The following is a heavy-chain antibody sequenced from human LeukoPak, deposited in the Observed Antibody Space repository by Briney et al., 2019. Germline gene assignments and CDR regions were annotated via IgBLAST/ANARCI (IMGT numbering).Heavy chain of an antibody. D-gene: IGHD4-17*01. CDR2: ISWDSGRI. J-gene: IGHJ4*02. CDR1: GFAFDDYA. CDR3: AKGKGGTTAGLDY. V-gene: IGHV3-9*01. Sequence: SLRLSCAASGFAFDDYAMHWVRQAPGKGLEWVSGISWDSGRIGYADSVKGRFTISRDNAKNSLYLQVNSLRPEDTALYFCAKGKGGTTAGLDYWGQGTLVAVSS.